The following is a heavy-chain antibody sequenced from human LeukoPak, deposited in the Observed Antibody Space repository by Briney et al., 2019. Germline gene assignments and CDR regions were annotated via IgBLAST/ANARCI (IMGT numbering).Heavy chain of an antibody. CDR2: ISGSGGST. CDR3: ARSPSAGLDY. Sequence: PGRSLRLSCAASGFTFSSYAMSWVRQAPGKGLEWVSAISGSGGSTYYADSVKGRFTISRDNAKNSLYLQMNSLRAEDTAVYYCARSPSAGLDYWGQGTLVTVSS. J-gene: IGHJ4*02. CDR1: GFTFSSYA. D-gene: IGHD1-14*01. V-gene: IGHV3-23*01.